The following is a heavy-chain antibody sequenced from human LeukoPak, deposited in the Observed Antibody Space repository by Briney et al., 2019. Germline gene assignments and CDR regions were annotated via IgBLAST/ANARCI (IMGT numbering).Heavy chain of an antibody. J-gene: IGHJ6*02. CDR1: GLIFSSCS. D-gene: IGHD6-13*01. V-gene: IGHV3-23*01. CDR2: ITGSGGNT. CDR3: AKAASSSWPSYYYGMDV. Sequence: GGSLRLSCAASGLIFSSCSMSWVRQAPGKGLEWVSVITGSGGNTYYADSVKGRFTISKDNSKNTVYLQMSSLRVDDTAVYYCAKAASSSWPSYYYGMDVWGQGTTVTVSS.